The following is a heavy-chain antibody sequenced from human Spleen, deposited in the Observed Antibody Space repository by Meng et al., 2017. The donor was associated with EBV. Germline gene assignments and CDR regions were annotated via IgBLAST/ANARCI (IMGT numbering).Heavy chain of an antibody. D-gene: IGHD2-2*01. CDR3: ARELGYCSSTSCPKEYNWFDP. Sequence: VQVVHSGAEVKKPGASLKVSWKASGYTFTSYDINWVRQATGQGLEWMGWMNPNSGNTGYAQKFQGRVTMTRNTSISTAYMELSSLRSEDTAVYYCARELGYCSSTSCPKEYNWFDPWGQGTLVTVSS. CDR1: GYTFTSYD. J-gene: IGHJ5*02. CDR2: MNPNSGNT. V-gene: IGHV1-8*01.